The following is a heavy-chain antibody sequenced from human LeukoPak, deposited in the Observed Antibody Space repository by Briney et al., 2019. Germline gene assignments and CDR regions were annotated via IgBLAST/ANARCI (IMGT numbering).Heavy chain of an antibody. J-gene: IGHJ2*01. CDR2: TYYRSKWYN. Sequence: SQTLSLTCAISGDSVSSNSAAWNWIRQSPSRGLEWLGRTYYRSKWYNDYAVSVKSRITINPDTSKNQFSLQLNSVTPEDTAVYYCARDPLSSGWYDWYFDLWGRGTLVTVSS. CDR1: GDSVSSNSAA. CDR3: ARDPLSSGWYDWYFDL. D-gene: IGHD6-13*01. V-gene: IGHV6-1*01.